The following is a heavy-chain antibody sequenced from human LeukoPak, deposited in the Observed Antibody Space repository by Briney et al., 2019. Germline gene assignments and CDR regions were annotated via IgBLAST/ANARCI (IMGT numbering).Heavy chain of an antibody. CDR2: INPNSGGT. J-gene: IGHJ5*02. CDR1: GYTFTGYY. V-gene: IGHV1-2*06. D-gene: IGHD3-10*01. CDR3: AREPMVRDFNWFDP. Sequence: ASVKVSCKASGYTFTGYYIHWVRQPPGQGLEWMGRINPNSGGTNYAQKFQGRVTMTRDTSISTAYMELNRLTSDDTAVYYCAREPMVRDFNWFDPWGQGTLVTVSS.